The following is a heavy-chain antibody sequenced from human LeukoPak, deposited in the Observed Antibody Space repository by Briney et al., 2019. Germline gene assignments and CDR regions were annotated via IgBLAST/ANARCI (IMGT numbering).Heavy chain of an antibody. V-gene: IGHV3-23*01. Sequence: PGGSLRLSCAASGFTFSSYAMSWVHQAPGKGLEWVSAISGSGGSTYYADSVKGRFTISRDNSKNTLYLQMNSLRAEDTAVYYCAKYDYGPLKYYFDYWGQGTLVTVSS. D-gene: IGHD4-17*01. CDR3: AKYDYGPLKYYFDY. CDR1: GFTFSSYA. CDR2: ISGSGGST. J-gene: IGHJ4*02.